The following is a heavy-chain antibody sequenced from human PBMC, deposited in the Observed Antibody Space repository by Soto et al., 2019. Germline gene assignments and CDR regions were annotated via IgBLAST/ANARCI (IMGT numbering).Heavy chain of an antibody. CDR2: ISWNSGSI. CDR1: GFTFDDYA. J-gene: IGHJ6*02. D-gene: IGHD4-17*01. Sequence: EVQLVESGGGLVQPGRSLRLSCAASGFTFDDYAMHWVRQAPGKGLEWVSGISWNSGSIGYADSVKGRFTISRDNAKNSLYLQMNSLRAEDTVLYYCAKDLQYVDYVPLPFYGMDVWGQGTTVTVSS. CDR3: AKDLQYVDYVPLPFYGMDV. V-gene: IGHV3-9*01.